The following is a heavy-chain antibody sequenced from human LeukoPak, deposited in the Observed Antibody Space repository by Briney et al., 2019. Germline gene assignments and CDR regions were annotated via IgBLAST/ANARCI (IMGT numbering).Heavy chain of an antibody. D-gene: IGHD3-10*01. V-gene: IGHV3-64D*06. CDR1: GFTFSTYF. CDR2: ITGSGGST. Sequence: GGSLRLSCSASGFTFSTYFMHWVRQAPGKGLECVSAITGSGGSTYYADSVKGRFTISRDNSKNTLYLQMSSLRAEDTAVYYCARISGVYYNDYWGQGTLVTVSS. J-gene: IGHJ4*02. CDR3: ARISGVYYNDY.